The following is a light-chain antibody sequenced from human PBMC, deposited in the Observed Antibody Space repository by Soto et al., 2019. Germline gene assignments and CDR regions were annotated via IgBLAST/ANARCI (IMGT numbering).Light chain of an antibody. J-gene: IGLJ3*02. CDR1: DSNIGAGSD. V-gene: IGLV1-40*01. CDR3: QSYDSSLRV. Sequence: QAVVTQPPSVSGAPGQRVTISCTGSDSNIGAGSDVHWYQQLPGTAPKVLIYGNTFRPSGVPDRFSGSKSGTSASLAITGLQAEDEAVYYCQSYDSSLRVFGGGTQLTVL. CDR2: GNT.